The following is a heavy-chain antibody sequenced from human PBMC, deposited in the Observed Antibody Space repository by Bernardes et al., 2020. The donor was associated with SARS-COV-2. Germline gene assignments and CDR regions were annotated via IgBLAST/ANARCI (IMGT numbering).Heavy chain of an antibody. D-gene: IGHD6-6*01. Sequence: SKTLSLTCTVSGGSISTYYWTWIRQSPGKGLEWIGYIYSIGTTNYNPSLKSRVTISVDRSNNQFSLKLSSVTAADTAVYYCARERSSSSEYDYWGQGILVTVSS. CDR3: ARERSSSSEYDY. J-gene: IGHJ4*02. V-gene: IGHV4-59*01. CDR2: IYSIGTT. CDR1: GGSISTYY.